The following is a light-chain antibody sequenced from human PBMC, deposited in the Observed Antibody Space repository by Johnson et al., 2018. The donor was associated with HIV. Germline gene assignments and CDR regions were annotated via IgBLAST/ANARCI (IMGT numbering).Light chain of an antibody. Sequence: QPVLTQPPSVSAAPGQKVTISCSGSSSNIGNNYVSWYQQLPGTAPKLLIYDNNKRPSGIPDRFSGSKSGTSATLGITGLQTGDEADYYCGTWDSSLSAYVFGTGTKVPCL. J-gene: IGLJ1*01. CDR1: SSNIGNNY. V-gene: IGLV1-51*01. CDR3: GTWDSSLSAYV. CDR2: DNN.